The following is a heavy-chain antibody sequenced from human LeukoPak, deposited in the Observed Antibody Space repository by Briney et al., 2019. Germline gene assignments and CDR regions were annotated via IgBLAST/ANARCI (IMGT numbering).Heavy chain of an antibody. V-gene: IGHV3-23*01. D-gene: IGHD6-19*01. CDR1: GFTFSSYA. CDR2: ISGSGGST. CDR3: AKDQSSGWYGYSDY. Sequence: AGGSLRLSCAASGFTFSSYAMSWVRQAPGKGLEWVSAISGSGGSTYYADSVEGRFTIPRDNSKNTLYLQMNSLRAEDTAVYYCAKDQSSGWYGYSDYWGQGTLVTVSS. J-gene: IGHJ4*02.